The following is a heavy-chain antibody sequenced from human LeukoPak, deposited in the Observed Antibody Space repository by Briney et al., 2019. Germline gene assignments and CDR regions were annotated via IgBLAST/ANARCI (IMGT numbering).Heavy chain of an antibody. D-gene: IGHD5-18*01. CDR2: AGWAGGTT. CDR1: GFNFDRYT. V-gene: IGHV3-43*01. CDR3: AKELDTMFFDY. Sequence: GGSLRLSCATSGFNFDRYTIHWVRQAPGKGLEWVSLAGWAGGTTYYSDSVRGRFTISRDSGKNSVYLQMNSLATDDTAFYFCAKELDTMFFDYWGQGALVTVSS. J-gene: IGHJ4*02.